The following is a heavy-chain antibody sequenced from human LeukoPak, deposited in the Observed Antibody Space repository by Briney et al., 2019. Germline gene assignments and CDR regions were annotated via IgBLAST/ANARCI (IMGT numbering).Heavy chain of an antibody. CDR2: INPNSGGT. J-gene: IGHJ4*02. CDR3: AIPQYYDSSGYLGLDY. V-gene: IGHV1-2*02. Sequence: GASVKVSCKASGYTFTGYYMHWVRQAPGQGLEWMGWINPNSGGTNYAQKFQGRVTMTRDTSISTAYMELSRLRSDDTAVYYCAIPQYYDSSGYLGLDYWGQGTLVTVSS. D-gene: IGHD3-22*01. CDR1: GYTFTGYY.